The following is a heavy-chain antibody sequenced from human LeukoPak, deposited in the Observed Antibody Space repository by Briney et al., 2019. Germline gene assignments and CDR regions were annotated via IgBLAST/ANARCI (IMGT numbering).Heavy chain of an antibody. CDR1: GFTFSSYN. D-gene: IGHD2-15*01. J-gene: IGHJ6*03. CDR3: ARVLRYCSGGNCYSGGLGYMDV. Sequence: GGSLRLSCAASGFTFSSYNMNWVRQAPGKGLEWVSSISSSSSYIYYADSVKGRFTISRDNAKNSLYLQMNSLRAEDTAVYYCARVLRYCSGGNCYSGGLGYMDVWGKGTTVTISS. V-gene: IGHV3-21*04. CDR2: ISSSSSYI.